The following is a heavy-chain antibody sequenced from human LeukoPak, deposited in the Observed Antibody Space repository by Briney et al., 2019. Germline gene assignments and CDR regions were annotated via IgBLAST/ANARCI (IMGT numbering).Heavy chain of an antibody. CDR3: ARVESSGWYELDY. V-gene: IGHV4-34*01. Sequence: SETLSLTCTVSGGSISSYYWSWIRQPPGKGLEWIGEINHSGSTNYNPSLKSRVTISVDTSKNQFSLKLSSVTAADTAVYYCARVESSGWYELDYWGQGTLVTVSS. D-gene: IGHD6-19*01. CDR2: INHSGST. CDR1: GGSISSYY. J-gene: IGHJ4*02.